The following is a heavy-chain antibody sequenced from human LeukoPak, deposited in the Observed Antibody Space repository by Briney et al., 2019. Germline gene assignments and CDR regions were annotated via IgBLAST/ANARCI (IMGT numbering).Heavy chain of an antibody. CDR1: GFTFTSYA. CDR2: ISGSGGST. J-gene: IGHJ4*02. CDR3: AKRESGKWLFHYYFDY. Sequence: QPGGSLRLSCVASGFTFTSYAMNWVRQAPGKGLEWVSAISGSGGSTYYADSVKGRFTISRDNSKNTLYLQMNSLRAEDTAVYYCAKRESGKWLFHYYFDYWGQGTLVTVSS. D-gene: IGHD3-22*01. V-gene: IGHV3-23*01.